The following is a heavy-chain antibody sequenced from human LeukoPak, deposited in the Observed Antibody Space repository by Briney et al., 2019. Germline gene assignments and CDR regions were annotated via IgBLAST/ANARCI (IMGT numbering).Heavy chain of an antibody. CDR2: IYYSGST. Sequence: PSETLSLTCTVSGGSISSSSYYWGWNRQPPGKGLEWIGSIYYSGSTYYNPSLKSRVTISVDTSKNQFSLKLSSVTAPATAVYYCAIPRGYSYGYGEDYWGQGTLVTVSS. CDR3: AIPRGYSYGYGEDY. CDR1: GGSISSSSYY. D-gene: IGHD5-18*01. J-gene: IGHJ4*02. V-gene: IGHV4-39*01.